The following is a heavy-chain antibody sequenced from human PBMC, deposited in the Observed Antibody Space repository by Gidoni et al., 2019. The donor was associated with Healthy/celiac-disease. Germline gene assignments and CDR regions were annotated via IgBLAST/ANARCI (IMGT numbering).Heavy chain of an antibody. V-gene: IGHV4-34*01. CDR2: INHSGST. CDR3: ARGGGIDYGGNLGY. Sequence: QVQLQQWGAGLLKPSETLSLTCAVYGGSFSGYYWSWIRQPPGKGLEWIGEINHSGSTNYNPSLKSRVTISVDTSKNQFSLKLSSVTAADTAVYYCARGGGIDYGGNLGYWGQGTLVTVSS. D-gene: IGHD4-17*01. CDR1: GGSFSGYY. J-gene: IGHJ4*02.